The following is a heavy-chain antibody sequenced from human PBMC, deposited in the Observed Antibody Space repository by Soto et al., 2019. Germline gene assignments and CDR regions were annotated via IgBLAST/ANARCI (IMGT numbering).Heavy chain of an antibody. CDR2: ISSSGSTI. Sequence: GGSLRLSCAASGFTFISYEMNWVRQAPGKGLECVSYISSSGSTIYYADSVKGRFTISRDNAKNSLYLQMNSLRAEDTAVYYCARGLSITMIVVAPGWFDPWGQGTLVTVSS. J-gene: IGHJ5*02. CDR3: ARGLSITMIVVAPGWFDP. V-gene: IGHV3-48*03. CDR1: GFTFISYE. D-gene: IGHD3-22*01.